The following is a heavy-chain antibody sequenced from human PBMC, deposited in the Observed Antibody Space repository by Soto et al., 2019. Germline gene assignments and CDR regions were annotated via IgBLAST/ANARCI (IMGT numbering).Heavy chain of an antibody. CDR2: IYYSGST. D-gene: IGHD1-7*01. J-gene: IGHJ3*01. Sequence: PSETLSLTCTVSGGSLSRYYWSWIRQPPGKGLEWIGYIYYSGSTNYNPSLESRVTISVDSSKNQFSLKLTSVTAADTAVHYCARDGFGNYYDSFDVWSQGTMVTVSS. CDR3: ARDGFGNYYDSFDV. V-gene: IGHV4-59*01. CDR1: GGSLSRYY.